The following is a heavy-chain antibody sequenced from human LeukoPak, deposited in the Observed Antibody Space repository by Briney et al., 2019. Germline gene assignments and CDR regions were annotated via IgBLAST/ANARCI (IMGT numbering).Heavy chain of an antibody. CDR1: GFTFSSYW. CDR2: IKQDGSEK. V-gene: IGHV3-7*01. J-gene: IGHJ4*02. CDR3: ARVVSGSYSNYFDY. Sequence: GGSLRLSCAASGFTFSSYWMSWVRQAPGKGLEWVANIKQDGSEKYYVDSVKGRFTISRDNAKNSLYLQMNSLRAEDTAVYYCARVVSGSYSNYFDYWGQGTLVTVSS. D-gene: IGHD1-26*01.